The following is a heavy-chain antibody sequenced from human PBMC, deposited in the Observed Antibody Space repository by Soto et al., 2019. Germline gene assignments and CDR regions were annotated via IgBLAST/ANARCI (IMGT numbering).Heavy chain of an antibody. Sequence: SETLSLTCTVSGGSISSYYWSWIRQPPGKGLEWIGYIYYSGSTNYNPSLKSRVTISVDTSKNQFSLKLSSVTAADTAVYYCARQGGWVYFDYWGQRTLVTVSS. D-gene: IGHD6-19*01. CDR2: IYYSGST. CDR1: GGSISSYY. V-gene: IGHV4-59*08. CDR3: ARQGGWVYFDY. J-gene: IGHJ4*02.